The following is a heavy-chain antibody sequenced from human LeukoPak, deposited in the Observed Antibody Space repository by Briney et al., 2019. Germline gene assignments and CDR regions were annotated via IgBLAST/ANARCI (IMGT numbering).Heavy chain of an antibody. CDR1: GFTFSDYY. CDR3: ARAPVLRFLEWLPHFDY. D-gene: IGHD3-3*01. V-gene: IGHV3-11*01. J-gene: IGHJ4*02. CDR2: ISSSGSTI. Sequence: GGSLRLSCAASGFTFSDYYVSWIRQAPGKGLEWVSYISSSGSTIYYADSVKGRFTISRDNAKNSLYLQMNSLRAEDTAVYYCARAPVLRFLEWLPHFDYWGQGTLVTVSS.